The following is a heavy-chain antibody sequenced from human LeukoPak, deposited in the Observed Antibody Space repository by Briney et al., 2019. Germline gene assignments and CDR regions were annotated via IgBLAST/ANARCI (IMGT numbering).Heavy chain of an antibody. Sequence: SETLSLTCTVSGGSISSSSYYWGWIRQPPGKGLEWIGSIYYSGSTYYNPSLKSRVTISVDTSKNQFSLKLSSVTAADTAVYYCARGISGYALYFDYWGQGTLVTVSS. J-gene: IGHJ4*02. D-gene: IGHD5-12*01. CDR2: IYYSGST. CDR1: GGSISSSSYY. CDR3: ARGISGYALYFDY. V-gene: IGHV4-39*01.